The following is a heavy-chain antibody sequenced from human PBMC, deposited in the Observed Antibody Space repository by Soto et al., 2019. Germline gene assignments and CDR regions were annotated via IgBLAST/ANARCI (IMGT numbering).Heavy chain of an antibody. V-gene: IGHV3-23*01. CDR2: IGASGDIT. CDR1: GFSFTNFA. J-gene: IGHJ4*02. CDR3: AKDDFTDRGDDYFDY. Sequence: PGGSLRLSCAASGFSFTNFAMSWVRQAPGKGLEWVAGIGASGDITWYADSVKGRLSISRDNSKNTPYLQLSSLRFEDTAVYYCAKDDFTDRGDDYFDYWGPGTLVTVYS. D-gene: IGHD2-21*02.